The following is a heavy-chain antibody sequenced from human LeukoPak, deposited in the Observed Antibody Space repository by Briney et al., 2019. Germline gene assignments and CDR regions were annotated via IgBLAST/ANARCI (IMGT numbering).Heavy chain of an antibody. CDR1: GYTFTSYD. CDR3: ARGRILNYDFWSGCYPLDY. Sequence: AASVKVSCKASGYTFTSYDINWVRQATGQGLEWMGWMNPNSGNTGYAQKFQGRVTITRNTSISTAYMELSSLRSEDTAVYYCARGRILNYDFWSGCYPLDYWGQGTLVTVSS. J-gene: IGHJ4*02. CDR2: MNPNSGNT. V-gene: IGHV1-8*03. D-gene: IGHD3-3*01.